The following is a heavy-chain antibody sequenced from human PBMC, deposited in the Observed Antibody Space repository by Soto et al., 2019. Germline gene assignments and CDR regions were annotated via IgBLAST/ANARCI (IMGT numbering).Heavy chain of an antibody. CDR3: ARHLRGYGMDV. D-gene: IGHD4-17*01. J-gene: IGHJ6*02. CDR2: IHPGDSDT. V-gene: IGHV5-51*01. Sequence: GESWKISCKVSGYSFASYWIGWVRQMPGKGLEWLAIIHPGDSDTIYSPSFQGQVTISADKSISTAYLQWTSVKASDTAIYYCARHLRGYGMDVWGQGSTVTVS. CDR1: GYSFASYW.